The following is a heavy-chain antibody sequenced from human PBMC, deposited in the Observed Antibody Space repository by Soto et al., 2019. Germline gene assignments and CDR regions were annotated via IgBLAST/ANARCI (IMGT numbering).Heavy chain of an antibody. CDR2: IYHSGST. J-gene: IGHJ4*02. V-gene: IGHV4-59*12. CDR3: ASGGIAAAGTKF. CDR1: GGSISSCY. D-gene: IGHD6-13*01. Sequence: PSETLCLTCTVSGGSISSCYWSWIRQPPGKGLEWIGEIYHSGSTNYNPSLKSRVTLSVDRSKNQFSLNLNSVTAADTAVYYCASGGIAAAGTKFWGQGTLVTVSS.